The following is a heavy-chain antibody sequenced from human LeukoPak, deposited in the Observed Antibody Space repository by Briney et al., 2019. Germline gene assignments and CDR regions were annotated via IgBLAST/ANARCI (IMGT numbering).Heavy chain of an antibody. CDR1: GFTFSSYA. Sequence: PGGSLRLSCAASGFTFSSYAMSWVRQAPGKGLAWVSAISGSGGSTYYADSVKGRFTISRDNSKNTLYLQMNSLRAEDTAVYYCAKEEGAYCGGDCYFVMGAFDIWGQGTMVTVSS. CDR3: AKEEGAYCGGDCYFVMGAFDI. D-gene: IGHD2-21*02. CDR2: ISGSGGST. J-gene: IGHJ3*02. V-gene: IGHV3-23*01.